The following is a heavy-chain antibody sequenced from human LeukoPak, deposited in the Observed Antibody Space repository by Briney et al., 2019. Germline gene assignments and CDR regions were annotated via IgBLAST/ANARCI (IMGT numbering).Heavy chain of an antibody. J-gene: IGHJ3*02. CDR1: GGSMSDYY. V-gene: IGHV4-59*01. D-gene: IGHD3-22*01. CDR3: ARDYTMTHAFDI. CDR2: IYSTGST. Sequence: SETLSLTCTVSGGSMSDYYWSWIRQPPGKGLEWIGYIYSTGSTNHNPSLKSRVTISVDTSKNQFFLKLSSVTAADTALYYCARDYTMTHAFDIWGQETLVTVSS.